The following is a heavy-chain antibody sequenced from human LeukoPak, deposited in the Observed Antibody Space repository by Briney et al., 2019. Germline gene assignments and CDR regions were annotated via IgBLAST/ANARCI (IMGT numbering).Heavy chain of an antibody. D-gene: IGHD3-3*01. Sequence: ASVKVSCKASGYTFTGYYMRWVRQAPGQGLEWMGWINPNSGGTNYAQKFQGRVTMTRDTSISTAYMELSRLRSDDTAVYCCARGVGVVIIPVPAPADYWGQGTLVTVSS. V-gene: IGHV1-2*02. J-gene: IGHJ4*02. CDR3: ARGVGVVIIPVPAPADY. CDR1: GYTFTGYY. CDR2: INPNSGGT.